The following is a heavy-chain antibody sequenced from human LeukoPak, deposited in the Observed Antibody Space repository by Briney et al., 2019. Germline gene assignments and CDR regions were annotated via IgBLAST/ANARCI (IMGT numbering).Heavy chain of an antibody. V-gene: IGHV1-69*04. Sequence: SVKVSCKASGGTLSSYAISWVRQAPGQGLEWMGRFIPILGIANYAQKFQGRVTITADKSTSTAYMELSSLRSEDTAVYYCARVNYGDYARDYWGQGTLVTVSS. CDR2: FIPILGIA. CDR3: ARVNYGDYARDY. D-gene: IGHD4-17*01. CDR1: GGTLSSYA. J-gene: IGHJ4*02.